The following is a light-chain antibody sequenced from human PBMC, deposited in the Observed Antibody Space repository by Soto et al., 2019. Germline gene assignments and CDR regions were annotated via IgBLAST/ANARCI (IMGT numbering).Light chain of an antibody. J-gene: IGKJ1*01. V-gene: IGKV1-5*03. CDR1: HNISNL. CDR3: QQYNNQWT. Sequence: DIQMTQSPSTRSASVGHRVTVTCRARHNISNLLGWYQQIPESATKLLIYKASYLQSGVPSRFSGNGSGTEFTLTVSSLQPGDSAVYFCQQYNNQWTFGPGTKVDIK. CDR2: KAS.